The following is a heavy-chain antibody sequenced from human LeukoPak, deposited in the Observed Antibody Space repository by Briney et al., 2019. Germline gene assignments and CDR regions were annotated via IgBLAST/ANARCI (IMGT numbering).Heavy chain of an antibody. CDR3: AREGDCSGGSCYWETDY. V-gene: IGHV1-18*01. J-gene: IGHJ4*02. Sequence: ASVKVSCKASGYTLTSYGISWVRQAPGQGLEWMGWISAYNGNTNYAQKLQGRVTMTTDTSTSTAYMELRSLRSDDTAVYYCAREGDCSGGSCYWETDYWGQGTLVTVSS. D-gene: IGHD2-15*01. CDR2: ISAYNGNT. CDR1: GYTLTSYG.